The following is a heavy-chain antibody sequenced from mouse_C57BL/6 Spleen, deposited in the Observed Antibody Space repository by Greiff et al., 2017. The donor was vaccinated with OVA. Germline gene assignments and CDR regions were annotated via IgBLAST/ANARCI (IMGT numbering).Heavy chain of an antibody. Sequence: QVQLQQPGAELVKPGASVKMSCKASGYTFTSYWIPWVKQRPGQGLEWIGEIYPGSGSTNYNEKFKSKATLTVDTSSSTAYMQLSLLTSEDSSVYYCARKDRVTSYYAMDYWGQGTSVTVSS. CDR2: IYPGSGST. D-gene: IGHD2-5*01. J-gene: IGHJ4*01. CDR3: ARKDRVTSYYAMDY. CDR1: GYTFTSYW. V-gene: IGHV1-55*01.